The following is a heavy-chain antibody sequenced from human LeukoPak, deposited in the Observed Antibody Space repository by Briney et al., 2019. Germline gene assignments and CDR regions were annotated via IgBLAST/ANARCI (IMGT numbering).Heavy chain of an antibody. CDR1: GGSFSGYY. CDR3: ARMDGYNWEYYFDY. CDR2: INHSGST. J-gene: IGHJ4*02. V-gene: IGHV4-34*01. D-gene: IGHD5-24*01. Sequence: SETLSLTCAVYGGSFSGYYWSWIRQPPGKGLEWIGEINHSGSTNYNPSLKSRVTISVDTSKNQFSLKPSSVTAADTAVYYCARMDGYNWEYYFDYWGQGTPVTVSS.